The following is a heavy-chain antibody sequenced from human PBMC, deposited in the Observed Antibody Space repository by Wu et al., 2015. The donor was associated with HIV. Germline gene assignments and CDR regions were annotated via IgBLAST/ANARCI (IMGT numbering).Heavy chain of an antibody. CDR3: ARGVSPQLLSPHFDY. D-gene: IGHD2-2*01. J-gene: IGHJ4*02. Sequence: QVHLVQPGAEVKKPGSSVKVSCKASGGTFNNYAISWVRQAPGQGLEWMGRIIPIFGTANYAQKFQGRVTITADESTSTAYMELSSLRSEDTAVYYCARGVSPQLLSPHFDYWGQGTLVTVSS. CDR1: GGTFNNYA. CDR2: IIPIFGTA. V-gene: IGHV1-69*13.